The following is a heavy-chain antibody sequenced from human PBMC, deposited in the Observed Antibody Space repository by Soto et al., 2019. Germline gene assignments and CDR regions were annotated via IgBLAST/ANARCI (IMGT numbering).Heavy chain of an antibody. V-gene: IGHV1-8*01. CDR1: GYTFTSYD. CDR3: ASVGYCSGGSCYSFYYYYGMDV. J-gene: IGHJ6*02. Sequence: ASVKVSCKASGYTFTSYDINWVRQATGQGLEWMGWMNPNSGNTGYAQKFQGRVTTTRNTSISTAYMELSSLRSEDTAVYYCASVGYCSGGSCYSFYYYYGMDVWGQGTTVTVSS. D-gene: IGHD2-15*01. CDR2: MNPNSGNT.